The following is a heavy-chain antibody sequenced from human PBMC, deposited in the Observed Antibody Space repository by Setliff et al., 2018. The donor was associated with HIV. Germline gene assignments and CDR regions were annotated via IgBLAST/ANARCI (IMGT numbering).Heavy chain of an antibody. D-gene: IGHD3-22*01. CDR2: IYPGDSDT. CDR1: GYSFTTYW. V-gene: IGHV5-51*01. Sequence: GESLKLSCKGSGYSFTTYWIGWVRQMPGKGLEWMGIIYPGDSDTRYSPSFQGQVTISADKSISTAYLQWSSLKASDTAMYYCARLRDSSGYYYVGGAFGIWGQGTMVTVSS. CDR3: ARLRDSSGYYYVGGAFGI. J-gene: IGHJ3*02.